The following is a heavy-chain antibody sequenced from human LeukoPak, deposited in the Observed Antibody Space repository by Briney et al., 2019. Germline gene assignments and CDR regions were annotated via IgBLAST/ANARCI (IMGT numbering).Heavy chain of an antibody. D-gene: IGHD4-17*01. CDR2: INWNGGST. J-gene: IGHJ4*02. Sequence: GESLRLSCAASGFTFDDYGMSWVRQAPGKGLEWVSGINWNGGSTGYADSVKGRFTISRDNAKNSLYLQMNSLRAEDTALYYCARMPGSTVTTGVDYWGQGTLVTVSS. CDR3: ARMPGSTVTTGVDY. V-gene: IGHV3-20*04. CDR1: GFTFDDYG.